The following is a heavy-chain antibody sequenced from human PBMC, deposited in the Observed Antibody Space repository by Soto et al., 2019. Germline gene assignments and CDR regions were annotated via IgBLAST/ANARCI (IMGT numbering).Heavy chain of an antibody. Sequence: QITLKESGPTLVKPTQTLTLTCTFSGFSLSTSGVGVGWIRQPPGKALEWLALIYWDDDKRYSPSLKSRLTITKDTSKNQVVLTMTNMDPVDTATYYCARGLGYYDFWSGLPAGAFDIWGQGTMVTVSS. J-gene: IGHJ3*02. CDR3: ARGLGYYDFWSGLPAGAFDI. CDR2: IYWDDDK. V-gene: IGHV2-5*02. D-gene: IGHD3-3*01. CDR1: GFSLSTSGVG.